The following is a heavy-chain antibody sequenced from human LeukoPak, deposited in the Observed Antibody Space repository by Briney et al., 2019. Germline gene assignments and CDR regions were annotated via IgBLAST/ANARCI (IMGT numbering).Heavy chain of an antibody. Sequence: SETLSLTCGVYGGSFSGYSWSWIRQPPGMGLEWIGEINHSGSTNYNPSLKSRVTISVDTSKNQFSLKLSSVTAADTAVYYCARHGRFLKYFDLGGRGTLVTVSS. V-gene: IGHV4-34*01. CDR1: GGSFSGYS. CDR3: ARHGRFLKYFDL. CDR2: INHSGST. J-gene: IGHJ2*01. D-gene: IGHD3-3*01.